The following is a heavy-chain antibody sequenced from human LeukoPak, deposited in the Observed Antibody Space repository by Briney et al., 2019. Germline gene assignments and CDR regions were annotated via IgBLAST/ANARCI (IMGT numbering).Heavy chain of an antibody. J-gene: IGHJ6*02. CDR3: ARKAVHYYGMDV. D-gene: IGHD2-2*01. Sequence: GESLRLSCAASGFTFSTYSMNWLRLAPGKGLEWVSSISPDSNYKYYVDSVKGRFTISRDNAKNSLYLQMNSLRAEDTAVYYCARKAVHYYGMDVWGQGTTVTVSS. V-gene: IGHV3-21*01. CDR2: ISPDSNYK. CDR1: GFTFSTYS.